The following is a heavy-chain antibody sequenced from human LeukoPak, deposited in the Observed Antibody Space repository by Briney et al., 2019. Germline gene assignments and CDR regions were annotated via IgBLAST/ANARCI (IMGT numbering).Heavy chain of an antibody. CDR1: GFTFSSYG. Sequence: PGRSLRPSCAASGFTFSSYGMHWVRQAPGKGLEWVAVISYDGSNKYYADSVKGRFTISRDNAKNSLYLQMNSLRAEDTAVYYCARDRFVDVWGQGSTVTVSS. V-gene: IGHV3-30*03. CDR2: ISYDGSNK. J-gene: IGHJ6*02. CDR3: ARDRFVDV. D-gene: IGHD3-16*01.